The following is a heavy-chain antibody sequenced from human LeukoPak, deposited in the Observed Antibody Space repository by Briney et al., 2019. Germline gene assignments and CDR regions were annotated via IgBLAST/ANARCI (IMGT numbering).Heavy chain of an antibody. Sequence: GGSLRLSCAAPGFTVSSNYMSWVRQAPGKGLEWVSVIYSGGSTYYADSVKGRFTISRHNSKNTLYLQMNSLRAEDTAVYYCASQVVPADVYGMDVWGQGTTVTVS. CDR1: GFTVSSNY. J-gene: IGHJ6*02. CDR3: ASQVVPADVYGMDV. CDR2: IYSGGST. V-gene: IGHV3-53*04. D-gene: IGHD2-2*01.